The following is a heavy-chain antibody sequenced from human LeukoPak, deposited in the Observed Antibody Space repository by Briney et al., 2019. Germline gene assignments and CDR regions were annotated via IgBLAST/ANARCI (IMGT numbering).Heavy chain of an antibody. V-gene: IGHV3-23*01. J-gene: IGHJ5*02. Sequence: GGSLRLSCAASGFTFSSYAMSWVRQAPGKGLEWVSAISSSGGSTYYADSVKGRFTISRDNSKNTLHLQMNSLRAEDTAVYYCAKGPRSGYYLNWFDPWGQGTLVTVSS. CDR1: GFTFSSYA. D-gene: IGHD3-22*01. CDR2: ISSSGGST. CDR3: AKGPRSGYYLNWFDP.